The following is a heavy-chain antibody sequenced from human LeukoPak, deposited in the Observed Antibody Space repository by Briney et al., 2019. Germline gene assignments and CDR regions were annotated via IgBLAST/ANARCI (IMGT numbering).Heavy chain of an antibody. D-gene: IGHD3-22*01. CDR3: ARWAGCYYDSSGYPFDY. CDR2: IYPGDSDT. J-gene: IGHJ4*02. V-gene: IGHV5-51*01. CDR1: GYSFTSYW. Sequence: GESLKISCKGSGYSFTSYWIGWVRQMPGKGLEWMGIIYPGDSDTRYSPSFQGQVTISADKSISTAYLQWSSLKASDTAMYYCARWAGCYYDSSGYPFDYWGQGTLVTVSS.